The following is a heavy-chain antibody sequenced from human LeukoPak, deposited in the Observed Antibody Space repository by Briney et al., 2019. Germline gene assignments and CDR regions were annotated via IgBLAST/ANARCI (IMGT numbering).Heavy chain of an antibody. J-gene: IGHJ6*02. D-gene: IGHD2-15*01. V-gene: IGHV4-59*01. CDR2: IYYSGST. Sequence: SETLSLTCTVSGGSISSYYWSWIRQPPGKGLEWIGYIYYSGSTNYNPSLKSRVTISVDTSKNQSSLKLSSVTAADTAVYYCARDRRYCSGGSCYSPEYYYGMDVWGQGTTVTVSS. CDR1: GGSISSYY. CDR3: ARDRRYCSGGSCYSPEYYYGMDV.